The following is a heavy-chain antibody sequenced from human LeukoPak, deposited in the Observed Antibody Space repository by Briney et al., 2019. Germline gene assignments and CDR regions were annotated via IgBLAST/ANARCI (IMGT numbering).Heavy chain of an antibody. D-gene: IGHD3-16*02. J-gene: IGHJ4*02. CDR1: GFTFSSYA. CDR2: ISGSGGST. CDR3: ASRIDVWGSYRYFDY. Sequence: GGSLGLSCAASGFTFSSYAMSWVRQAPGKGLEWVSAISGSGGSTYYADSVKGRFTISRDNSKNTLYLQMNSLRAEDTAVYYCASRIDVWGSYRYFDYWGQGTLVTVSS. V-gene: IGHV3-23*01.